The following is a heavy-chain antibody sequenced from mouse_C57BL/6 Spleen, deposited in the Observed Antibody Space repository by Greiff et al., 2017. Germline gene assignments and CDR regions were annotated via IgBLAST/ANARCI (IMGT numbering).Heavy chain of an antibody. D-gene: IGHD2-3*01. CDR2: ISSGGSYT. J-gene: IGHJ4*01. CDR1: GFTFSSYG. V-gene: IGHV5-6*02. CDR3: ARRGVYDGTVYAMDY. Sequence: DVKLVESGGDLVKPGGSLKLSCAASGFTFSSYGMSWVRQTPDKRLEWVATISSGGSYTYYPDSVKGRFTIARDNAKNTLYLQMSSLKSEDTAMYYCARRGVYDGTVYAMDYWGQGTSVTVSS.